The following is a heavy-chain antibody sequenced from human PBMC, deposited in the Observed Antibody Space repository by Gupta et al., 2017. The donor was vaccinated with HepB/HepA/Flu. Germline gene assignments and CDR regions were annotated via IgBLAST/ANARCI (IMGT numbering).Heavy chain of an antibody. Sequence: EVQLLQSGGDLVQPGGSLGLSCAASGFTFSSNAMSWVGQAPGGGLEWVSFMSGNGAGIYYADSVKGRFTISRDNSKNMVFLQVSSLRAEDTAVYYCVKYRGHPMTDYYMDVWGKGTTVTVSS. CDR2: MSGNGAGI. D-gene: IGHD3-10*01. V-gene: IGHV3-23*01. CDR3: VKYRGHPMTDYYMDV. CDR1: GFTFSSNA. J-gene: IGHJ6*03.